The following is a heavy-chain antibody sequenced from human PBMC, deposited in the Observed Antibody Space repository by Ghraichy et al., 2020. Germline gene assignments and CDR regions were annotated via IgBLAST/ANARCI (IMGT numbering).Heavy chain of an antibody. D-gene: IGHD4-11*01. J-gene: IGHJ4*02. V-gene: IGHV1-46*01. Sequence: ASVKVSCKASGYVFTSFHIHWLRQAPGHPLEWIGTVNAGSGVTGSAQRFQDRVTLTTDTSTNTVYMELRNLKSEDTAVYYCCRGSNYAHWGQGALITVSS. CDR2: VNAGSGVT. CDR3: CRGSNYAH. CDR1: GYVFTSFH.